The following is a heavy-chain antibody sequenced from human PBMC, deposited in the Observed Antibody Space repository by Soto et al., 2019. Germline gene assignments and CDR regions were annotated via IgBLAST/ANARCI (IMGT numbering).Heavy chain of an antibody. CDR1: GFTFSTYG. J-gene: IGHJ4*02. CDR2: IWYDGSNK. Sequence: GGSLRLSCAASGFTFSTYGMHWVRQAPGKGLEWVAVIWYDGSNKYYADSVKGRFTISRDNSKNTLYLQMNSLRAEDTAVYYCARGYYYYGSGSMGYWGQGTLATVSS. D-gene: IGHD3-10*01. V-gene: IGHV3-33*01. CDR3: ARGYYYYGSGSMGY.